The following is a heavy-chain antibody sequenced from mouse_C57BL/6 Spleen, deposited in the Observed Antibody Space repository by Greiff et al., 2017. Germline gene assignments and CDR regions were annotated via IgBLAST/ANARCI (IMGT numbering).Heavy chain of an antibody. D-gene: IGHD2-3*01. CDR3: ARGRLDGYYVS. CDR1: GYSFTGYY. J-gene: IGHJ3*01. V-gene: IGHV1-42*01. CDR2: INPSTSGT. Sequence: EVQLQQSGPELVKPGASVKISCKASGYSFTGYYMNWVKQSPEKSLEWIGEINPSTSGTAYNQKFQAKATLTVDKSSSTAYMQLKSLTSEDSAVYYCARGRLDGYYVSWGQGTLVTVSA.